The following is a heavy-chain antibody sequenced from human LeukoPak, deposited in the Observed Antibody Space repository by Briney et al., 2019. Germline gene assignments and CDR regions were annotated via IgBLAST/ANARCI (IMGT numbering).Heavy chain of an antibody. Sequence: PGGSPRLSCAASGFTFSDYYMSWIRQAPGKGLEWVSYISSSGSTIYYADSVKGRFTISRDNAKNSLYLQMNSLRAEDTAVYYCARGLSANRYWYFDLWGRGTLVTVSS. CDR3: ARGLSANRYWYFDL. CDR2: ISSSGSTI. J-gene: IGHJ2*01. D-gene: IGHD1-14*01. CDR1: GFTFSDYY. V-gene: IGHV3-11*01.